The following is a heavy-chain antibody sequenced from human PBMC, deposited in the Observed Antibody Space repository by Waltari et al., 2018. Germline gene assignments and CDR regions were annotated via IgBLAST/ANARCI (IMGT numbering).Heavy chain of an antibody. CDR2: ISSRSSTI. Sequence: EVQLVESGGGLVQPGGSLRLSCAASGFTFSSYSMNWVRQAPGKGLEWVSYISSRSSTIYYADSVKGRFTISRDNAKNSLYLQMNSLRAEDTAVYYCARVPYYGDRVDYWGQGTLVTVSS. CDR3: ARVPYYGDRVDY. CDR1: GFTFSSYS. J-gene: IGHJ4*02. V-gene: IGHV3-48*01. D-gene: IGHD4-17*01.